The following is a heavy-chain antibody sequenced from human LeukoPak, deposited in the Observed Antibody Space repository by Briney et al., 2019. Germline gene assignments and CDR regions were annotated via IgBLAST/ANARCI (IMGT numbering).Heavy chain of an antibody. CDR1: IDSFSNYH. J-gene: IGHJ5*02. V-gene: IGHV4-34*01. D-gene: IGHD1-26*01. CDR2: VNESGGT. Sequence: SETLSLTCAVYIDSFSNYHWNWIRQTPAQGMEGIGEVNESGGTNISPSLRSRVIFSVDTSKNQFSLKLISVTVADTAIYYCARGQGATVPQVGKNWFDPWGQGTRVTVSS. CDR3: ARGQGATVPQVGKNWFDP.